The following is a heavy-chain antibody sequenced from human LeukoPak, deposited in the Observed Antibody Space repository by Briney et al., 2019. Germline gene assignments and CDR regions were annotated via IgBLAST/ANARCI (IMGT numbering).Heavy chain of an antibody. J-gene: IGHJ3*02. CDR2: IYTSGST. Sequence: SETLSLTCTVSGGSISSYYWSWIRQPAGKGLEWIGRIYTSGSTNYNPSLKSRVTMSVDTSKNQFSLKLSSVTAADTAVYYCARGVLVVVPAAGAFDIWGQGTMVTVSS. CDR3: ARGVLVVVPAAGAFDI. V-gene: IGHV4-4*07. D-gene: IGHD2-2*01. CDR1: GGSISSYY.